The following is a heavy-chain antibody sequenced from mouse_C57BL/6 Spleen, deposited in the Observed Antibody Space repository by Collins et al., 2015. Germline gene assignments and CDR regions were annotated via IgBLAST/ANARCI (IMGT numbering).Heavy chain of an antibody. J-gene: IGHJ4*01. D-gene: IGHD1-1*01. CDR2: INPSNGGT. Sequence: QVQLQQSGAEPVKPGASVKLSCKASGYTFTSYYMYWVKQRPGQGLEWIGEINPSNGGTNFNEKFKSKATLTVDKSSSTAYMQLSSLTSEDSAVYYCTRSRLRGYAMDYWGQGTSVTVSS. CDR1: GYTFTSYY. CDR3: TRSRLRGYAMDY. V-gene: IGHV1S81*02.